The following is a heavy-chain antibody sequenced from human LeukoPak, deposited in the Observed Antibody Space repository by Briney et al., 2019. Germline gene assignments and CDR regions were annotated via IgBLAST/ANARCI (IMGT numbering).Heavy chain of an antibody. D-gene: IGHD3-3*01. CDR3: ARGGFGAVITYDC. CDR1: GFTFSSYW. Sequence: GGSLRLSCAASGFTFSSYWMSWVRQAPGKGLEWVANIKQDGSEKYYVDSVKGRFTISRDNAKNSLYLQMNSLRAEDTAVYYCARGGFGAVITYDCWGQGTLVTVSS. V-gene: IGHV3-7*04. J-gene: IGHJ4*02. CDR2: IKQDGSEK.